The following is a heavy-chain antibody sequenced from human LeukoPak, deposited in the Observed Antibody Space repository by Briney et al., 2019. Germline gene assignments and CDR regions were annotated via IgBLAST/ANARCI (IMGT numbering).Heavy chain of an antibody. CDR1: GYTFTSYG. J-gene: IGHJ6*03. CDR2: ISAYNGNT. D-gene: IGHD5-18*01. Sequence: ASVKVSCKASGYTFTSYGISWVRQAPGQGREWRGWISAYNGNTNYAQKLQGRVTMTTDTSTSTAYMELRSLRSDDTAVYYCARDPPRTWIQLWPTPYYMDVWGKGTTVTVSS. V-gene: IGHV1-18*01. CDR3: ARDPPRTWIQLWPTPYYMDV.